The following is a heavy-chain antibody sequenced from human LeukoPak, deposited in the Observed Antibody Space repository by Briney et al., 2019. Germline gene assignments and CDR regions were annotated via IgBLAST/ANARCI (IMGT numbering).Heavy chain of an antibody. CDR3: ARAYVWGSYRTHYYFDY. CDR1: GYTFTSYG. J-gene: IGHJ4*02. D-gene: IGHD3-16*02. Sequence: ASVNVSCTASGYTFTSYGISWVRQAPGQGLEWMGWISAYNGNTNYAQKLQGRVTMTTDTSTSTAYMELRSLRSDDTAVYYCARAYVWGSYRTHYYFDYWGQGTLVTVSS. V-gene: IGHV1-18*01. CDR2: ISAYNGNT.